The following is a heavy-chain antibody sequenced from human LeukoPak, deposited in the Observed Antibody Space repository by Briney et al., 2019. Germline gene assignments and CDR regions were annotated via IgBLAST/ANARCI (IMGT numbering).Heavy chain of an antibody. V-gene: IGHV4-59*11. CDR1: GGSISSHY. D-gene: IGHD2-2*01. J-gene: IGHJ3*02. CDR2: IYYSGST. Sequence: PSETLSLTCTVSGGSISSHYWSWIRQPPGKGLEWIGYIYYSGSTNYNPSLKSRVTMSVDTSKNQFSLKLSSVTAADTAVYYCARDRYCSSTSCYSDAFDIWGQGTMVTVSS. CDR3: ARDRYCSSTSCYSDAFDI.